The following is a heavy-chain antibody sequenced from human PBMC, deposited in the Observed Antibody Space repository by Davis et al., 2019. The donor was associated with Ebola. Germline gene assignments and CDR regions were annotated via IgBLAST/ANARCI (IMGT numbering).Heavy chain of an antibody. V-gene: IGHV6-1*01. J-gene: IGHJ4*02. CDR3: ARDPPYDQGYDY. Sequence: TLSLTCAISGDSVSSNTAAWNWIRQSPSRGLEWLGRTYYRSTWYVDYAVSVKGRMTITSDTSKNQFSLQLTSVTPEDTAAYYCARDPPYDQGYDYWGQGILVTVSS. CDR2: TYYRSTWYV. D-gene: IGHD3-22*01. CDR1: GDSVSSNTAA.